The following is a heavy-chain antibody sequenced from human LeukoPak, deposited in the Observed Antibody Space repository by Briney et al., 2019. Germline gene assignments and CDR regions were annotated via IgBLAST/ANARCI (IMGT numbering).Heavy chain of an antibody. CDR2: IYYSGST. CDR1: GGSISSSSYY. CDR3: ASRPPYDSSGYYFPSAFDI. D-gene: IGHD3-22*01. V-gene: IGHV4-39*01. Sequence: PSETLSLTCTASGGSISSSSYYWGWIRQPPGKGLEWIGSIYYSGSTYYNPSLKSRVTISVDTSKNQFSLKLSSVTAADTAVYYCASRPPYDSSGYYFPSAFDIWGQGTMVTVSS. J-gene: IGHJ3*02.